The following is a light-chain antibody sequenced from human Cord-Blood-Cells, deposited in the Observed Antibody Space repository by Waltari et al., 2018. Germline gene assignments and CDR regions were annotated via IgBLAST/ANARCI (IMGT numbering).Light chain of an antibody. Sequence: QSALTQPPSASGSPGQSVPISCTGTTSDVRGYNYVSWYQQHPGKAPKLMIYEVSKRPSGVPDRFSGSKSGNTASLTVSGLQAEDEADYYCNSYAGSNNWVFGGGTKLTVL. CDR1: TSDVRGYNY. J-gene: IGLJ3*02. CDR2: EVS. V-gene: IGLV2-8*01. CDR3: NSYAGSNNWV.